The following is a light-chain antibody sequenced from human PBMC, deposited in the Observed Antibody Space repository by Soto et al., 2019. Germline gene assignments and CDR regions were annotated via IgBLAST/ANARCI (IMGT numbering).Light chain of an antibody. CDR1: QSVSRSY. CDR3: QQYGSSPLLT. Sequence: EIVLTQSPGTLSLSPGERATLSCRATQSVSRSYLAWYQQKPGQDPRLLIYGAASRATGIPDRFSGSGSGTDFTLTISRLEPEDFAVYYCQQYGSSPLLTFGGGTKVEIK. J-gene: IGKJ4*01. CDR2: GAA. V-gene: IGKV3-20*01.